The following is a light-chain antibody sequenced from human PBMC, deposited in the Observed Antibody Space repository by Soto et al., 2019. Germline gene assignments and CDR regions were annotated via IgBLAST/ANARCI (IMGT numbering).Light chain of an antibody. Sequence: IVLTQSPAPLSLSPGERATPSCRASLNITRFLAWYQRTPGQAPRLLIYDASNRASGIPARFAGSGSGTHLNLTISRLEPGDFAVYYCQHFGGTTFTLGQGTRLEIK. V-gene: IGKV3-11*01. CDR2: DAS. CDR3: QHFGGTTFT. CDR1: LNITRF. J-gene: IGKJ5*01.